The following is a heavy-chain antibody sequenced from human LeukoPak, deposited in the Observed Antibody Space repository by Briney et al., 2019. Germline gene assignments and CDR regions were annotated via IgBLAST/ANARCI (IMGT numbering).Heavy chain of an antibody. Sequence: SETLSLTCTVSGGSISSSSYYWGWIRQPPGKGLESIGTIYYSGSTYYNPSLKSRVTISVDTSKNQFSLKLSSVTAADTAVYYCARDNYYDSNTFDYWGQGTLVTVSS. CDR2: IYYSGST. V-gene: IGHV4-39*02. CDR1: GGSISSSSYY. J-gene: IGHJ4*02. D-gene: IGHD3-22*01. CDR3: ARDNYYDSNTFDY.